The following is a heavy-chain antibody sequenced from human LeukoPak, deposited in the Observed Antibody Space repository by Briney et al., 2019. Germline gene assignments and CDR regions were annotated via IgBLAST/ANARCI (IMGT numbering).Heavy chain of an antibody. CDR2: ISGSGGST. V-gene: IGHV3-23*01. Sequence: EASVKVSCKASGGTFSSYAMSWVRQAPGKGLEWVSEISGSGGSTYYADSVKGRFTISRDNSKTTLYLQMSSLRAEDTAVYYCAKLSGYVDHWGQGALVTVSS. D-gene: IGHD3-22*01. CDR1: GGTFSSYA. J-gene: IGHJ4*02. CDR3: AKLSGYVDH.